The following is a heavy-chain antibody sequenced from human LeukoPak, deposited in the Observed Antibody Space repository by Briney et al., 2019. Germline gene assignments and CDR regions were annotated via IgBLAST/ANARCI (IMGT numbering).Heavy chain of an antibody. D-gene: IGHD4-17*01. Sequence: ASVKVSCKASGYTFTSYAMNWVRQAPGQGLEWMGWINTNTGNPTYAQGFIGRFVFSLDTSVSTAYLQISSLKAEDTAVYYCARDPETTVTTSLDYWGQGTLVTVSS. J-gene: IGHJ4*02. CDR2: INTNTGNP. CDR3: ARDPETTVTTSLDY. CDR1: GYTFTSYA. V-gene: IGHV7-4-1*02.